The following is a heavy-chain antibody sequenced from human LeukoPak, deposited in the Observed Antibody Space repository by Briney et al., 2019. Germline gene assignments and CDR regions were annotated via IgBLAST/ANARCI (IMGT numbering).Heavy chain of an antibody. Sequence: GGSLRLSCAASGFTVSSNYMSWVRQAPGKGLEWVSVIYSGGSTYYADSVKGRFTISRDNSKNTFVLEMNSLRAEDTAVYYCATTRPYGTTWAGAFEDWGQGTPVTVSS. D-gene: IGHD6-19*01. J-gene: IGHJ4*01. CDR2: IYSGGST. CDR1: GFTVSSNY. CDR3: ATTRPYGTTWAGAFED. V-gene: IGHV3-53*01.